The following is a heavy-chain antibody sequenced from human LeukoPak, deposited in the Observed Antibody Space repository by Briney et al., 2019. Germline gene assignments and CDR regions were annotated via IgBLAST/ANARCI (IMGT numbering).Heavy chain of an antibody. Sequence: SETLSLTCAVYGGSFSGYYWSWIRQPPGKGREWIGEINHSGSTNYNPSLKSRVTISVDTSKNQFSLKLSSVTAADTAVYYCARGRRRFKTAAAYNDYWGQGTLVTVSS. V-gene: IGHV4-34*01. CDR1: GGSFSGYY. CDR3: ARGRRRFKTAAAYNDY. J-gene: IGHJ4*02. D-gene: IGHD6-13*01. CDR2: INHSGST.